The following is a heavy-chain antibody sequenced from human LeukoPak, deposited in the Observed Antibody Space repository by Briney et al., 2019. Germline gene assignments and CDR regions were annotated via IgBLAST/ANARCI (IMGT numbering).Heavy chain of an antibody. D-gene: IGHD1-26*01. CDR1: GYTFTGYY. CDR2: ISPYNENR. Sequence: EASVKVSCKASGYTFTGYYMHWVRQAPGQGLEWMGWISPYNENRKYLQKLQGRVTLSTDTSTSTAYMELRSLTSDDTAVYYCAREESIGRYQFLHDYWGQGTLVTVSS. CDR3: AREESIGRYQFLHDY. J-gene: IGHJ4*02. V-gene: IGHV1-18*04.